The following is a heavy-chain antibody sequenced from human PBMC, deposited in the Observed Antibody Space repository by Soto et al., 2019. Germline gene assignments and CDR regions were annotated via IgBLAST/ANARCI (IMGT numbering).Heavy chain of an antibody. CDR2: ISGSGGST. CDR1: GFTFSSYA. Sequence: EVQLLESGGGLVQPGGSLRLSCEASGFTFSSYAMSWVRQAPGKGLEWVSAISGSGGSTYYADSVKGRFTLSRANAKNTLYLQMNSLRAEDTAVYYCAKDRRGRLTTLDYWGQGTLVTVSS. CDR3: AKDRRGRLTTLDY. V-gene: IGHV3-23*01. J-gene: IGHJ4*02. D-gene: IGHD3-16*01.